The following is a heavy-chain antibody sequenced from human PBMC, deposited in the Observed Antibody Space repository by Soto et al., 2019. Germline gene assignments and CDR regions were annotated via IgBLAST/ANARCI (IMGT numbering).Heavy chain of an antibody. D-gene: IGHD1-20*01. CDR2: IKSKTDGGTT. CDR1: GFTFSNAW. J-gene: IGHJ4*02. CDR3: TTDIITGTDYFDY. Sequence: EVQLVESGGGLVKPGGSLRLSCAASGFTFSNAWMNWVLQAPGKGLEWVGRIKSKTDGGTTDYAAPVKGRFTISRDDSKNTLYLQMNSLKTEDRAVYYCTTDIITGTDYFDYWGQGTLVTVSS. V-gene: IGHV3-15*07.